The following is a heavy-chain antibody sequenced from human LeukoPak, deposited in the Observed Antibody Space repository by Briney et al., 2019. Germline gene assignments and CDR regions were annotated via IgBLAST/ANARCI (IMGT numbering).Heavy chain of an antibody. CDR1: GFTFDDYG. Sequence: GGSLRLSCAASGFTFDDYGLSWVRQAPGKGLEWVSGINWNGGSTGYADSVKGRFTISRDNAKKSLYLQMHSLRAEDTAVYYCAELGITMIGGVWGKGTTVTISS. J-gene: IGHJ6*04. CDR3: AELGITMIGGV. CDR2: INWNGGST. D-gene: IGHD3-10*02. V-gene: IGHV3-20*04.